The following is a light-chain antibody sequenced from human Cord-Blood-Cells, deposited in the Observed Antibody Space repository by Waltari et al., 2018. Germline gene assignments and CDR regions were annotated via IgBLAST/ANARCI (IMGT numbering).Light chain of an antibody. CDR3: CSYAVSSTWV. CDR1: SSDVGSYNL. Sequence: QSALTQPASVSGSPGQSITISCTGTSSDVGSYNLVSCYQQHPGKAPKLMIYEGSKRPSWVSNRFSGSKSGNTASLTISGLQAEDEADYYCCSYAVSSTWVFGGGTKLTVL. CDR2: EGS. J-gene: IGLJ3*02. V-gene: IGLV2-23*01.